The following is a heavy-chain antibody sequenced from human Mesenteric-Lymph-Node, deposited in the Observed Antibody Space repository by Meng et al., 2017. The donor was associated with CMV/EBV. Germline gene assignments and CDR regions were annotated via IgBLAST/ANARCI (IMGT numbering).Heavy chain of an antibody. CDR3: AKGGGYCSSTSCPPEYYFDY. CDR2: TSYDGSNK. J-gene: IGHJ4*02. CDR1: GFTFSSYG. Sequence: GGSLRLSCAASGFTFSSYGMHWVRQAPGKGLEWVAVTSYDGSNKYYADSVKGRFTISRDNSKNTLYLQMNSLRAEDTAVYYCAKGGGYCSSTSCPPEYYFDYWGQGTLVTVSS. D-gene: IGHD2-2*01. V-gene: IGHV3-30*07.